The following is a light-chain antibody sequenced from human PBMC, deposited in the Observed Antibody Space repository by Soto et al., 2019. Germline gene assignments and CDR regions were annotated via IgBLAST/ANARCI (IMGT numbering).Light chain of an antibody. CDR2: AAS. V-gene: IGKV1-12*01. CDR1: QDVKSW. CDR3: QQGINFPLT. Sequence: IQMTQSPSSVSASVGDRVTITCRASQDVKSWLAWYQQKPGKAPKLLINAASTLHTGVPSRFSSSGAGTEFNFTISAVQPEDFATYYCQQGINFPLTFGGGTRVEIK. J-gene: IGKJ4*01.